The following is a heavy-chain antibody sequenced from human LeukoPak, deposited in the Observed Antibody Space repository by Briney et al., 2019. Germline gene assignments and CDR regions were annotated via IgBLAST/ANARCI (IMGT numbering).Heavy chain of an antibody. CDR1: GYSIGSGYY. J-gene: IGHJ3*02. CDR3: ARDGVSGAFDI. V-gene: IGHV4-38-2*02. D-gene: IGHD3-16*01. CDR2: IYHSGDS. Sequence: SETLSLTCTISGYSIGSGYYWSWIRQSPGKGLEWLASIYHSGDSFYKPSLKSRLTISVDKSKNQFSLKLSSVTAADTAVYYCARDGVSGAFDIWGQGTMVTVSS.